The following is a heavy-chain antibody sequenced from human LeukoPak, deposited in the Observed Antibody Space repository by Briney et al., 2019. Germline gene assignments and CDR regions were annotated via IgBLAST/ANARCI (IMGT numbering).Heavy chain of an antibody. V-gene: IGHV3-23*01. J-gene: IGHJ4*02. CDR2: ISGSGGST. CDR1: GFTFSNYA. D-gene: IGHD6-13*01. Sequence: GGSLRLSCAASGFTFSNYAMSWVRQAPGKGLEWVSVISGSGGSTFYADSVKGRFAISRDNPKNTLYLQMNSLRAEDTAVYYCAKDPSAGVTPYYFDYWGQGTLVTVSS. CDR3: AKDPSAGVTPYYFDY.